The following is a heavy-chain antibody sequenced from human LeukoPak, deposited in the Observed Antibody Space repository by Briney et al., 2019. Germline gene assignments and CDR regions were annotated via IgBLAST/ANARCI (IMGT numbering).Heavy chain of an antibody. CDR2: IKSKNDGGTT. Sequence: PGGSLRLSCAASGFSFSDDHMDWVRQAPGKGPEWVGRIKSKNDGGTTDYGSPVKGRFTISRDDSKNTLYLQMNSLITDDTAIYYCTPVMVEDRGFWGQGTLVTVSS. CDR3: TPVMVEDRGF. J-gene: IGHJ4*02. V-gene: IGHV3-15*01. D-gene: IGHD2/OR15-2a*01. CDR1: GFSFSDDH.